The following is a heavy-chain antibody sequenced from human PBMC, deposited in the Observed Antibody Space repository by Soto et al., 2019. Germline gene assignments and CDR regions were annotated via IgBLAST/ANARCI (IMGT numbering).Heavy chain of an antibody. V-gene: IGHV3-23*01. J-gene: IGHJ6*02. CDR2: ISGSGGST. CDR3: ATPPPYVILTGYYPTDYYYYGMDV. Sequence: GGSLRLSCAASGFTFSSYAMSWVRQAPGKGLEWVSAISGSGGSTYYADSVKGRFTISRDNSKNTLYLQMNSLRAEDTAVYYCATPPPYVILTGYYPTDYYYYGMDVWGQGTTVTVSS. D-gene: IGHD3-9*01. CDR1: GFTFSSYA.